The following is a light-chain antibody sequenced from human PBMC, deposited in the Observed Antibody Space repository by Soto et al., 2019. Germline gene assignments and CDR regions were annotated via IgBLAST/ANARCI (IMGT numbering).Light chain of an antibody. V-gene: IGLV2-8*01. CDR3: SSYAGSNNVV. CDR1: SSDVGFYNY. Sequence: QSALTQPPSASGSPGQSVTISCTGTSSDVGFYNYVSWFQQHPGKAPKLIIYEVNKRPSGVPDRFSGSKSGNTASLTVSGLQAEDEADYYCSSYAGSNNVVFGGGTKVTVL. J-gene: IGLJ2*01. CDR2: EVN.